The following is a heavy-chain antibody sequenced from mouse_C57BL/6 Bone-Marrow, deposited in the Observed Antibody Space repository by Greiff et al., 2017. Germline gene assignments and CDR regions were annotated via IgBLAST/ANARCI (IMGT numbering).Heavy chain of an antibody. V-gene: IGHV1-64*01. J-gene: IGHJ4*01. D-gene: IGHD1-1*01. Sequence: QVQLQQPGAELVKPGASVKLSCKASGYTFTSYWMHWVKQRPGQGLEWIGMIHPKSGSTNYNEKFKSKATLTVDKSSSTAYMQLSSLTSEDSAVYYCARSWYCGSSYAMDCWGQGTSVTVSS. CDR1: GYTFTSYW. CDR3: ARSWYCGSSYAMDC. CDR2: IHPKSGST.